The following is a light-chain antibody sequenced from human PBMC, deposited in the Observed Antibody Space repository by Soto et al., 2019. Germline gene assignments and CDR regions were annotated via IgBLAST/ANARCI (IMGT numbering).Light chain of an antibody. Sequence: DIQLTQSPSFRSASVGDRVTITCRASQGISANLAWYQQRPGKAPRLLIYAASTLQPGVPSRFSGSGFGTEFTLTISSLQPEDFATYYCQQLNSYPRTFGPGTKVDF. CDR3: QQLNSYPRT. V-gene: IGKV1-9*01. J-gene: IGKJ3*01. CDR2: AAS. CDR1: QGISAN.